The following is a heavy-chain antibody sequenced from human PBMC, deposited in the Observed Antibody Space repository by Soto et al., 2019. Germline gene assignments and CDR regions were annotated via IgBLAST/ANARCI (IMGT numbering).Heavy chain of an antibody. CDR3: AREQWYYDSSDYYDY. V-gene: IGHV3-53*01. CDR1: GFTFSSNY. J-gene: IGHJ4*02. D-gene: IGHD3-22*01. Sequence: GGSLRLSCAASGFTFSSNYMSWVRQAPGKGLEWVSVIYSGGSTSYADDGMGRVTISRDNAKKKLYLHMNSLIADDTAVYYCAREQWYYDSSDYYDYWGQGTLVTVSA. CDR2: IYSGGST.